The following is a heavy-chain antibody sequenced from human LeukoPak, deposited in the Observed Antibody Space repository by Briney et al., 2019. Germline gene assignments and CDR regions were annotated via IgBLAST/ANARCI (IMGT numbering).Heavy chain of an antibody. J-gene: IGHJ4*02. D-gene: IGHD3-10*01. CDR2: INAGNGNT. Sequence: ASVKLSCKASGYTFTSYAMHWVRQAPGQRLEWMGWINAGNGNTKYSQKFQGRVTITRDTSASTAYMELSSLRSEDTAVYYCARDQADYYGSGSYYNVPMYYFDYWGQGTLVTVSS. CDR1: GYTFTSYA. CDR3: ARDQADYYGSGSYYNVPMYYFDY. V-gene: IGHV1-3*01.